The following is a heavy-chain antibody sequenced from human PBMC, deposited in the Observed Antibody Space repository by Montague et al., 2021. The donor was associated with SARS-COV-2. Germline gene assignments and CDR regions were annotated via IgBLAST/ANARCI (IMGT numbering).Heavy chain of an antibody. CDR2: VDHSCNT. CDR3: ARGKRDFPMVVLGGSTRTYFDA. Sequence: SETLSLTCAVYGGSFRSYYWCWIRQSPGKGLERIGEVDHSCNTNYNPSLTSRVTISADISKNQYSVKLASATAADTGIAFCARGKRDFPMVVLGGSTRTYFDAWGQGTPVTVSS. CDR1: GGSFRSYY. J-gene: IGHJ4*01. V-gene: IGHV4-34*01. D-gene: IGHD3-3*01.